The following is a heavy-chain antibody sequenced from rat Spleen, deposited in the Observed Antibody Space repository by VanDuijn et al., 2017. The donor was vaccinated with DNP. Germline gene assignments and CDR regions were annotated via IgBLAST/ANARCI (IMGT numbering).Heavy chain of an antibody. Sequence: EVQLVESGGGLVQPGRSMKLSCAASGFTFSNYYMAWVRQAPTKGLEWVAYISTGDGSRIHYRDSVKGRFSISRDNAKNTLYLQMDSLRSEDTASYYCVTGGYGEIWFAYWGQGTLVTVSS. J-gene: IGHJ3*01. CDR1: GFTFSNYY. CDR3: VTGGYGEIWFAY. D-gene: IGHD1-7*01. V-gene: IGHV5-27*01. CDR2: ISTGDGSRI.